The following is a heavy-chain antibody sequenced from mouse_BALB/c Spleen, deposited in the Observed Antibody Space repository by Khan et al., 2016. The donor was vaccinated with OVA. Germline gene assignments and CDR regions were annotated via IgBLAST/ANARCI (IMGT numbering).Heavy chain of an antibody. CDR1: GYTFTSYT. D-gene: IGHD2-14*01. CDR2: IIPTNDNT. J-gene: IGHJ3*01. CDR3: AREGAYYRSDGWFAY. V-gene: IGHV1S26*01. Sequence: VQLQQSEAELAKPGASVKMSCKASGYTFTSYTIHWVKQRPGQGLEWIGYIIPTNDNTNYNQKFKDRATFTADKSSNTAYMQLSSLTSEDSALYYCAREGAYYRSDGWFAYWGQGTLVTVSA.